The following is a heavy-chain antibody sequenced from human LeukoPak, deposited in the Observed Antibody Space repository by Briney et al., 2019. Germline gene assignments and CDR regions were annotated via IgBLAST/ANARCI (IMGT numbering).Heavy chain of an antibody. V-gene: IGHV4-59*01. CDR1: GGSISSYY. CDR2: IYYSGST. D-gene: IGHD3-3*01. J-gene: IGHJ4*02. Sequence: PSETLSLTCTVCGGSISSYYWSWLRQPPGKGLEWIGYIYYSGSTNYNPSLKSRVTISVDTSKNQFSLKLSSVTAADTAVYYCARSPVLRFLEWPYFDYWGQGTLVTVSS. CDR3: ARSPVLRFLEWPYFDY.